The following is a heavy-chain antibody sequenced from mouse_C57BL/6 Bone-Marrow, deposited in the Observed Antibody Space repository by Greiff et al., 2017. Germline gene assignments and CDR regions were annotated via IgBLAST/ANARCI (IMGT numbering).Heavy chain of an antibody. CDR1: GFNIKDDY. V-gene: IGHV14-4*01. J-gene: IGHJ1*03. D-gene: IGHD2-3*01. CDR2: IDPENGDT. CDR3: TDPIYDGYYFDV. Sequence: EVQGVESGAELVRPGASVKLSCTASGFNIKDDYMHWVKQRPEQGLEWIGWIDPENGDTEYASKFQGKATITADTSSNTAYLQLSSLTSEDTAVYYCTDPIYDGYYFDVWGTGTTVTVSS.